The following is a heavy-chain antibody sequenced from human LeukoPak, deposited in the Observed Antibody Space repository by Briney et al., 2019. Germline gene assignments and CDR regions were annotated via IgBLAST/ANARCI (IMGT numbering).Heavy chain of an antibody. V-gene: IGHV4-61*02. D-gene: IGHD6-6*01. CDR3: ARGPYSSSSL. J-gene: IGHJ4*02. Sequence: PSETLSLTCTVSGGSISSGSYYWSWIRQPAGKGQEWIGRIYTSGSTNYNPSLKSRVTISVDTSKNQFSLKLSSVTAADTAVYYCARGPYSSSSLWGQGTLVTVSS. CDR1: GGSISSGSYY. CDR2: IYTSGST.